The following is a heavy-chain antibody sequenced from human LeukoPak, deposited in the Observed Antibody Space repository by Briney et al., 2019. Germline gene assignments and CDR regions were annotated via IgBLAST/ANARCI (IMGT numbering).Heavy chain of an antibody. CDR1: GYTFTGYY. J-gene: IGHJ4*02. V-gene: IGHV1-2*02. CDR3: ARDSSGNSSPDFDY. D-gene: IGHD6-13*01. Sequence: ASVKVSCKASGYTFTGYYMHWVRQAPGQGLVWMGWINPNSGGTNYAQKFQGRVTMTRDTSISTAYMELSRLRSDDTAVYYCARDSSGNSSPDFDYWGQGTLVTVSS. CDR2: INPNSGGT.